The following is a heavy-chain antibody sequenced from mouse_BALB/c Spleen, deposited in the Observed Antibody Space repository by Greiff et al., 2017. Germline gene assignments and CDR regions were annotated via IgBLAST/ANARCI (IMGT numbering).Heavy chain of an antibody. CDR2: ISSGGSYT. J-gene: IGHJ4*01. CDR1: GFTFSSYG. V-gene: IGHV5-6*01. CDR3: ARHPLTSDYAMDY. D-gene: IGHD1-1*01. Sequence: EVKLMESGGDLVKPGGSLKLSCAASGFTFSSYGMSWVRQTPDKRLEWVATISSGGSYTYYPDSVKGRFTISRDNAKNTLYLQMSSLKSEDTAVYYCARHPLTSDYAMDYWGQGTSVTVAA.